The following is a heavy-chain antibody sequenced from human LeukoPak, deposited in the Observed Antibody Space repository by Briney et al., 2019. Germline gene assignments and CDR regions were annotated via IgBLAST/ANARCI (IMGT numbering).Heavy chain of an antibody. CDR2: IDPSDSYT. D-gene: IGHD3-3*01. Sequence: GESLRISCKDSGGSFTTYWITWVRQMPGKGLEWMGTIDPSDSYTNYSPSFQGHVTISIDRSASTAYLQWSSLKASDTAMYYCARVRPPRHDFWSGFYPYWGQGTLVTVSS. V-gene: IGHV5-10-1*01. CDR3: ARVRPPRHDFWSGFYPY. J-gene: IGHJ4*02. CDR1: GGSFTTYW.